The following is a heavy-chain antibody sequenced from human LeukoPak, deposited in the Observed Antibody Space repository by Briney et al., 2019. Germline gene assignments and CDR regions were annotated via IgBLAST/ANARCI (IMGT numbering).Heavy chain of an antibody. CDR2: IIPIFGTA. CDR3: ARDLAYCGGDCYPGGDY. CDR1: GGTFSSYA. D-gene: IGHD2-21*02. V-gene: IGHV1-69*06. J-gene: IGHJ4*02. Sequence: ASVKVSCKASGGTFSSYAISWVRQAPGQGLEWMGRIIPIFGTASYAQKFQGRVTITAGKSTSTAYMELSSLRSEDTAVYYCARDLAYCGGDCYPGGDYWGQGTLVTVSS.